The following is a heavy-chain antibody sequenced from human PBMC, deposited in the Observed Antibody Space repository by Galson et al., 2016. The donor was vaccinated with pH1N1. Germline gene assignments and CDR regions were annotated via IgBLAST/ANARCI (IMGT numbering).Heavy chain of an antibody. V-gene: IGHV3-30-3*01. D-gene: IGHD3-16*01. CDR1: GFTFDTFA. CDR2: ISYNGHDQ. CDR3: AREDWSYADTYYYGMDV. J-gene: IGHJ6*02. Sequence: SLRLSCAASGFTFDTFAMHWVRQNPGKGLEWVAFISYNGHDQSYANSVKGRFTVSRDNSTNTLYLQMNSLRPDDTALYYCAREDWSYADTYYYGMDVWGQGTTVTVSS.